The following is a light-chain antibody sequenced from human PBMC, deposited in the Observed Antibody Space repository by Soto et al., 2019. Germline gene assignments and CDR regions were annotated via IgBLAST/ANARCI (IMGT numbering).Light chain of an antibody. CDR2: EVS. Sequence: QSAPTQPPSASGSPGQSVTIPCTGTSSAVGDYNYVSWYQQHPGKVPKLLIYEVSKRPSGVPDRFSGSKSGNTASLTVSGLQSEDEADYYCSSFVGSPVVFGGGTKLTVL. CDR1: SSAVGDYNY. CDR3: SSFVGSPVV. J-gene: IGLJ2*01. V-gene: IGLV2-8*01.